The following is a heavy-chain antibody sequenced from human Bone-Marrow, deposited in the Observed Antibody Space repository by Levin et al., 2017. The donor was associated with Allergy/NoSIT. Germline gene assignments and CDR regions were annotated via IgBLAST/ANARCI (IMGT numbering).Heavy chain of an antibody. Sequence: GESLKISCAASGFTFSDYGMHLARQAPGKGLEWVALIWSDGSKEFYADSVKGRFTISRDNSKNTVSLQMNSLRVEDTAIYYCATSTLTDAFDIWGRGTMVTVS. CDR1: GFTFSDYG. V-gene: IGHV3-33*03. D-gene: IGHD2-15*01. CDR2: IWSDGSKE. J-gene: IGHJ3*02. CDR3: ATSTLTDAFDI.